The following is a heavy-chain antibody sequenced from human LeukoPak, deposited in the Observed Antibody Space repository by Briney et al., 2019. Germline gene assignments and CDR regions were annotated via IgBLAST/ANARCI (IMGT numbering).Heavy chain of an antibody. V-gene: IGHV5-51*01. CDR2: INPGDSDT. CDR3: AILAYDLLTRPPEH. J-gene: IGHJ1*01. CDR1: GYSFTSYW. Sequence: GESLKISCKASGYSFTSYWIGWVRQMPGKGLEWMGIINPGDSDTRYIPSFQGQVTISADKSISTAYLQWSSLKASDTAMYCCAILAYDLLTRPPEHWGQGTLVTVSS. D-gene: IGHD3-9*01.